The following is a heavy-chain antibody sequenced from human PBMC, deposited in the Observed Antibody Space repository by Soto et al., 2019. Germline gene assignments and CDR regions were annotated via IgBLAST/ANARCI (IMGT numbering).Heavy chain of an antibody. Sequence: EVQLVESGGGLVKPGGSLRLSCAASGFTFSSYSMNWVRQAPWKGLECVSSISSSSSYIYYADSVKGRFTISRDNAKNSLYLQMNSLRAEDTAVYYCATQNWFDPWGQGTLVNVSS. CDR2: ISSSSSYI. CDR3: ATQNWFDP. J-gene: IGHJ5*02. CDR1: GFTFSSYS. V-gene: IGHV3-21*01.